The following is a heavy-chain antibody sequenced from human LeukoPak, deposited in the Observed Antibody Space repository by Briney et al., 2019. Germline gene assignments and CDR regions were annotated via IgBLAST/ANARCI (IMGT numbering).Heavy chain of an antibody. CDR1: GFTFSSYA. D-gene: IGHD6-13*01. V-gene: IGHV3-30*04. CDR2: ISYDGSNK. CDR3: ARAKTGKCIAAAGSYGMDV. Sequence: PGGSLRLSCAASGFTFSSYAMHWVRQAPGKGLEWVAVISYDGSNKYYADSVKGRFTISRDNSKNTLYLQMNSLRAEDTAVYYCARAKTGKCIAAAGSYGMDVWGQGTTVTVSS. J-gene: IGHJ6*02.